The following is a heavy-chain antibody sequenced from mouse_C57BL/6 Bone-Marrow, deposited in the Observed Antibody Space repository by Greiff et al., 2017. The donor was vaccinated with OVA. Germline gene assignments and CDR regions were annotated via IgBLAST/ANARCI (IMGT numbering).Heavy chain of an antibody. V-gene: IGHV1-15*01. Sequence: VKLQESGAELVRPGASVTLSCKASGYTFTDYEMHWVKQTPVHGLEWIGAIDPETGGTAYNQKFKGKAILTADKSSSTAYMELRSLTSEDSAVYYCTRPGSWFAYWGQGTLVTVSA. CDR1: GYTFTDYE. J-gene: IGHJ3*01. CDR3: TRPGSWFAY. CDR2: IDPETGGT.